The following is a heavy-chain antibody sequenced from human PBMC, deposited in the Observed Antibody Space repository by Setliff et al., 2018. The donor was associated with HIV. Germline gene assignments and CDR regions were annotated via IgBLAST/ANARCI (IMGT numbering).Heavy chain of an antibody. CDR3: ARTPIAAAANYYYYYMDV. D-gene: IGHD6-13*01. V-gene: IGHV3-7*01. Sequence: GGSLRLSCAASGFTFSTSAMHWVRQAPGKGLEWVASINEDGSKKYYGASVKGRFTVSRDNAKNSLYLQMDSLRAEDTAVYYCARTPIAAAANYYYYYMDVWGKGTTVTVSS. CDR1: GFTFSTSA. J-gene: IGHJ6*03. CDR2: INEDGSKK.